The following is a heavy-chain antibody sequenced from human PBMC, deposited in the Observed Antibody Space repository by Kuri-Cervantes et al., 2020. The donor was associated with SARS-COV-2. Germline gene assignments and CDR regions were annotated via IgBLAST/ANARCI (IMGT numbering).Heavy chain of an antibody. CDR3: ASFHPAARIFDY. CDR1: GFPFRSYS. CDR2: ISASSSTI. D-gene: IGHD2-2*01. Sequence: GESLKISCTTSGFPFRSYSMAWVRQAPGKGLVWISYISASSSTISYADSVKGRFTISRDNAKNSLYLQMNSLRAEDTAVYYCASFHPAARIFDYWGQGTLVTVSS. J-gene: IGHJ4*02. V-gene: IGHV3-48*04.